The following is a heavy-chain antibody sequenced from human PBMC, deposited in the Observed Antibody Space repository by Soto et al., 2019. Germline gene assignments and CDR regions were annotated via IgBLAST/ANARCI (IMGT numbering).Heavy chain of an antibody. CDR1: GFTFSSYE. D-gene: IGHD2-2*01. V-gene: IGHV3-48*03. CDR2: ISSSGSTI. CDR3: AIIPQPDPFDI. Sequence: GGSLRLSCAASGFTFSSYEMNWVRQAPGKGLEWVSYISSSGSTIYYADSVKGRFTISRDNAKNSLYLQMNSLRAEDTAVYYCAIIPQPDPFDIWGQGTMVTVSS. J-gene: IGHJ3*02.